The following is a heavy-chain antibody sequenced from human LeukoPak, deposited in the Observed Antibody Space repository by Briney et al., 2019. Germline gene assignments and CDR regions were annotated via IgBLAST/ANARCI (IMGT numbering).Heavy chain of an antibody. D-gene: IGHD3-22*01. Sequence: PGGSLRLSCAASGFTFSTYGMHWVRQAPGKGLEWVAVIWYGGSNTYYADSVKGRFTISRDNSKNTLYLQMNSLRAEDTAVYYCARGSWRIVEGLDAFDIWGQGTMVTVSS. J-gene: IGHJ3*02. CDR2: IWYGGSNT. CDR3: ARGSWRIVEGLDAFDI. V-gene: IGHV3-33*08. CDR1: GFTFSTYG.